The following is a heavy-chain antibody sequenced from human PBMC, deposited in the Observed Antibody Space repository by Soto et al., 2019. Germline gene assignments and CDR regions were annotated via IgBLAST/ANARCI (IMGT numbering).Heavy chain of an antibody. CDR3: ARGRVLRYFDWLLSTSYFDY. Sequence: SETLSLTCAVSGGSISSGGYSWSWIRQPPGKGLEWIGYIYHSGSTYYNPSLKSRVTISVDRSKNQFSLKLSSVTAADTAVYYCARGRVLRYFDWLLSTSYFDYWGQGTLVTGSS. J-gene: IGHJ4*02. CDR2: IYHSGST. D-gene: IGHD3-9*01. CDR1: GGSISSGGYS. V-gene: IGHV4-30-2*01.